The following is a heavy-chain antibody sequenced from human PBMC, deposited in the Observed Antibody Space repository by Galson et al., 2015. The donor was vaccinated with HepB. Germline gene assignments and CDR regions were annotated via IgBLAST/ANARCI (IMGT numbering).Heavy chain of an antibody. CDR3: ARGRGQVVNYYFDY. CDR1: GFTFSSYG. Sequence: SLRLSCAASGFTFSSYGMHWVRQAPGKGLEWVAVIWYDGSNKYYADSVKGRFTISRDNSKNTLYLQMNSLRAEDTAVYYCARGRGQVVNYYFDYWGQGTLVTVSS. J-gene: IGHJ4*02. D-gene: IGHD4-23*01. CDR2: IWYDGSNK. V-gene: IGHV3-33*01.